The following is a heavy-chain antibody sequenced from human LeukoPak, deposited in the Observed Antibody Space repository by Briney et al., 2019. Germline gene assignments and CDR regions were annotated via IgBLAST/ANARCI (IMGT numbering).Heavy chain of an antibody. CDR3: ARDGRSRYYDILKPINYYYYYMDV. D-gene: IGHD3-9*01. CDR1: GYTFTSYD. CDR2: INPSGGST. J-gene: IGHJ6*03. Sequence: ASVKVSCKASGYTFTSYDINWVRQATGQGLEWMGIINPSGGSTSYAQKFQGRVTMTRDTSTSTVYMELSSLRSEDTAVYYCARDGRSRYYDILKPINYYYYYMDVWGKGTTVTISS. V-gene: IGHV1-46*01.